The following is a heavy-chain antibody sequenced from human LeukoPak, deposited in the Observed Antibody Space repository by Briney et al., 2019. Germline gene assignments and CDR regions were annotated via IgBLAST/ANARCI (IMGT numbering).Heavy chain of an antibody. V-gene: IGHV3-15*01. CDR2: IKSKTDGGTT. J-gene: IGHJ4*02. Sequence: GGSLRLSCAASGFTFNNAWMSWVRQAPGKGLEWVGRIKSKTDGGTTDYAAPVKGRFTISRDDSKNTLYLQLNSLRSEDTAVYYCAKEGSYGDFDYWGQGTLVTVSS. CDR3: AKEGSYGDFDY. CDR1: GFTFNNAW. D-gene: IGHD4-17*01.